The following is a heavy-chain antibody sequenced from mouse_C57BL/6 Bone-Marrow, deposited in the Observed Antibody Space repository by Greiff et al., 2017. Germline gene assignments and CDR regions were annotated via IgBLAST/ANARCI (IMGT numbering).Heavy chain of an antibody. CDR3: ARDYYGSSFLDY. J-gene: IGHJ2*01. CDR1: GYSFTGYY. V-gene: IGHV1-42*01. CDR2: INPSTGGT. Sequence: LQQSGPELVKPGASVKISCKASGYSFTGYYMNWVKQSPEKSLEWIGEINPSTGGTTYNQKFKAKATLTVDKSSSTAYMQLKSLTSEDSAVYYCARDYYGSSFLDYWGQGTTLTVSS. D-gene: IGHD1-1*01.